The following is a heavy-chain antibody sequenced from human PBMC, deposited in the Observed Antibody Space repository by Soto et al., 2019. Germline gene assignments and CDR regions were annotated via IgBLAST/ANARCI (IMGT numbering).Heavy chain of an antibody. CDR1: GGSISSGGYS. CDR2: IYHSGST. J-gene: IGHJ3*02. D-gene: IGHD6-19*01. V-gene: IGHV4-30-2*01. Sequence: SXTQSLTCAVSGGSISSGGYSWSWIRHPPGKGLEWIGYIYHSGSTYYNPSLKSRVTISVDTSKNQFSLKLSSVTAADTAGYYCARGSSGWYKAFDIWGQGTRVTVSS. CDR3: ARGSSGWYKAFDI.